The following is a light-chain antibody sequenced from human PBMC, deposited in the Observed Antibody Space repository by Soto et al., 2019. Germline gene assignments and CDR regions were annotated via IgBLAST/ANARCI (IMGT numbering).Light chain of an antibody. V-gene: IGLV2-11*01. CDR2: DVS. J-gene: IGLJ2*01. CDR3: CSYAGSVI. CDR1: SSDVGGYND. Sequence: QSALTQPRAVSGSPGQSVTISCTGTSSDVGGYNDVSWYQQYPAKAPKLMIYDVSKRPSGVPDRFSGSKSGNTASLTVSGLQAEDEAEYYCCSYAGSVIFGGGTKLTVL.